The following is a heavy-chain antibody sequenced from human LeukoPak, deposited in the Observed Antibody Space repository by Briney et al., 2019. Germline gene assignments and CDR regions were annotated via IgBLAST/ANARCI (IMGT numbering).Heavy chain of an antibody. J-gene: IGHJ4*02. D-gene: IGHD5-24*01. V-gene: IGHV3-7*04. CDR2: IKEDGSEL. CDR3: ARGRRWLQPIDY. CDR1: GFTFSSYG. Sequence: GGSLRLSCAASGFTFSSYGMHWVRQAPGRGLEWVANIKEDGSELNYVDSVKGRFTISRDNAKKSLYLQMNSLRVEDLGVYYCARGRRWLQPIDYWGQGTLVTVSS.